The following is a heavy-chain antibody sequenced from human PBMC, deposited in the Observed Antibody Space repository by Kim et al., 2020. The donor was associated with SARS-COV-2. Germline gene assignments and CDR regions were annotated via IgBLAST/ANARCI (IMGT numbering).Heavy chain of an antibody. CDR3: ARDSGYSNGYALY. CDR2: IKGDGGEK. D-gene: IGHD5-18*01. Sequence: GGSLRLSCAASGFTFSSHWMSWVRQAPGKGLEWVANIKGDGGEKYYVDSVKGRFTISRDNAKNSLYLQMSSLRAEDTAVYYCARDSGYSNGYALYWGQGTLVTVSS. V-gene: IGHV3-7*01. CDR1: GFTFSSHW. J-gene: IGHJ4*02.